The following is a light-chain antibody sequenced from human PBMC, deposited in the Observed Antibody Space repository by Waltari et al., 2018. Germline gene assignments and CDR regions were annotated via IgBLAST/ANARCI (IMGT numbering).Light chain of an antibody. V-gene: IGLV1-44*01. CDR1: SSNIGAEV. CDR2: SND. J-gene: IGLJ3*02. CDR3: ATWDYTLDGQV. Sequence: QSVLTPPPSASGAPGQRVTISCSGGSSNIGAEVVNWYQVLPGTAPRLLIYSNDQRPSGVPERFSGSKSGTSASLAISGLQSEDEADYYCATWDYTLDGQVFGGGTKLTVL.